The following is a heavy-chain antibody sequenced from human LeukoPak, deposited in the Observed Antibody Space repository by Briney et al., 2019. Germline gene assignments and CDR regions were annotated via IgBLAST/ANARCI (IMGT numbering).Heavy chain of an antibody. V-gene: IGHV3-30-3*01. J-gene: IGHJ4*02. D-gene: IGHD6-19*01. CDR3: ARAPTYSSGWYFDY. Sequence: PGRSLRLSCAASGLTFSSYAMHWVRQAPGKGLEWVAVISYDGSNKYYADSVKGRFTISRDNSKNTLYLQMNSPRAEDTAVYYCARAPTYSSGWYFDYWGQGTLVTVSS. CDR2: ISYDGSNK. CDR1: GLTFSSYA.